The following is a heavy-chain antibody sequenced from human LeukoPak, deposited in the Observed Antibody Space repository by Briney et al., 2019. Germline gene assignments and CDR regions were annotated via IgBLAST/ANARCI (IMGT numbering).Heavy chain of an antibody. CDR3: ARDLPVTIDY. CDR2: ISSSSSYI. CDR1: GFTFSSYS. D-gene: IGHD4-17*01. J-gene: IGHJ4*02. Sequence: GGSLRLSCAASGFTFSSYSMNWVRQAPGKGLEWVSSISSSSSYIYYADSVEGRFTISRDNAKNSLYLQMNSLRAEDTAVYYCARDLPVTIDYWGQGTLVTVSS. V-gene: IGHV3-21*01.